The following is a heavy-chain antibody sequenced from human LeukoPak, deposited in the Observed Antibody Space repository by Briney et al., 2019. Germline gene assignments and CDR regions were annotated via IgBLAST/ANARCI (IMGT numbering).Heavy chain of an antibody. CDR3: ARHKGWTFVY. Sequence: QTGGSLRLSCTASVFTLGSYDMHGARHAPGKGVEGVADIWYEGSNKYYADSVKARHTISRDISKNTLSVQKNNQSAEDTAVYVCARHKGWTFVYWGRGTLGTVSS. CDR2: IWYEGSNK. CDR1: VFTLGSYD. J-gene: IGHJ4*02. D-gene: IGHD6-19*01. V-gene: IGHV3-33*01.